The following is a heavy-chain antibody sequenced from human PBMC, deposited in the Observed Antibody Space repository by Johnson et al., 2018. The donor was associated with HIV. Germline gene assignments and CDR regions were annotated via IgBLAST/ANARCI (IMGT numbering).Heavy chain of an antibody. CDR2: IKQEGSES. CDR1: GFTFSTYW. CDR3: ERVGYHDAFDI. D-gene: IGHD3-16*02. J-gene: IGHJ3*02. V-gene: IGHV3-7*01. Sequence: VQLVESGGGVVQPGGSLRLSCAASGFTFSTYWMSWVRQAPGKGLEGVGSIKQEGSESYYVDSVKGRFTISRDNAKNSLYLQMNSLRAEDTAVYYCERVGYHDAFDIWGQGTMVTVSS.